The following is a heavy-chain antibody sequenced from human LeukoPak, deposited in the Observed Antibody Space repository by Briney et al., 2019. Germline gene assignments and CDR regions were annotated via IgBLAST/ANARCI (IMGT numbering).Heavy chain of an antibody. J-gene: IGHJ4*02. Sequence: GGSLRLSCAASGFTFSSYSMNWVRQAPGKGLEWVAVISYDGSNKYYADSVKGRFTISRDNSKNTLYLQMNSLRAEDTAVYYCARAGSSGWYVFDYWGQGTLVTVSS. CDR2: ISYDGSNK. CDR3: ARAGSSGWYVFDY. V-gene: IGHV3-30*03. D-gene: IGHD6-19*01. CDR1: GFTFSSYS.